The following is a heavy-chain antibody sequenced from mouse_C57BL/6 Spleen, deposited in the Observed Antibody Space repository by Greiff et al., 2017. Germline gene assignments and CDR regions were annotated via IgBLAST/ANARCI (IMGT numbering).Heavy chain of an antibody. D-gene: IGHD2-3*01. Sequence: VHVKQSGPELVKPGASVKISCKASGYSFTGYYMNWVKQSPEKSLEWIGEINPSTGGTTYNQKFKAKATLTVDKSSSTAYMQLKSLTSEDSAVYYCARYDPWYFDVWGTGTTVTVSS. V-gene: IGHV1-42*01. CDR3: ARYDPWYFDV. J-gene: IGHJ1*03. CDR2: INPSTGGT. CDR1: GYSFTGYY.